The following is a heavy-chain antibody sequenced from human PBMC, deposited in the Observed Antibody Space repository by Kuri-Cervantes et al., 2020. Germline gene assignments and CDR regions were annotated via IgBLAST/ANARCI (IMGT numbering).Heavy chain of an antibody. CDR3: ARDLGGLTYYDYVWGSYRGGMDV. CDR1: GFTFSSHG. V-gene: IGHV3-30*03. J-gene: IGHJ6*02. Sequence: LSLTCAASGFTFSSHGMHWVRQAPGKGLEWVAVISYDGSNKYYADSVKGRFTISRDNSKNTLYLQMNSLRAEDTAVYYCARDLGGLTYYDYVWGSYRGGMDVWGQGTTVTVSS. CDR2: ISYDGSNK. D-gene: IGHD3-16*01.